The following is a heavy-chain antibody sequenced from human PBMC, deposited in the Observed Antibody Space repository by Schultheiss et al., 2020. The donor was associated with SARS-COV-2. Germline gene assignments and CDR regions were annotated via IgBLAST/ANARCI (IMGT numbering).Heavy chain of an antibody. CDR3: ARAYGDYGVAEYFQH. CDR2: IIPIFGTA. Sequence: SVKVSCKASGGTFSSYAISWVRQAPGQGLEWMGGIIPIFGTANYAQKFQGRVTITADESTSTAYMELSRLRSDDTAVYYCARAYGDYGVAEYFQHWGQGTLVTVSS. J-gene: IGHJ1*01. CDR1: GGTFSSYA. D-gene: IGHD4-17*01. V-gene: IGHV1-69*13.